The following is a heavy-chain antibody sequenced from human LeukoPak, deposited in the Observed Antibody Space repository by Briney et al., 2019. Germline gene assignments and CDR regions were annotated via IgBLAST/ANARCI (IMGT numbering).Heavy chain of an antibody. CDR3: ARGRATFDY. CDR2: INHSGNT. D-gene: IGHD5-24*01. J-gene: IGHJ4*02. Sequence: SEPLSLTCAVYVGSFSGYYWRWIRQPPGKGLEWIGEINHSGNTNYNPSLKSRITISVDTSKNQFSLKLSSVTAADTAVYYCARGRATFDYWGQGTLVTVSS. V-gene: IGHV4-34*01. CDR1: VGSFSGYY.